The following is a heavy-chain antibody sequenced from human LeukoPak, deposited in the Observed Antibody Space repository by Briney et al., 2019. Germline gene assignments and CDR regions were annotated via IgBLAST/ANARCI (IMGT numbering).Heavy chain of an antibody. J-gene: IGHJ4*02. CDR3: ARAWQWLPLDY. V-gene: IGHV4-4*07. Sequence: SETLSLTCTVSGDSISSYYWSWIRQPAGKGLEWIGRISTSGITNYNPSLKSRVTMSVDTSKNQFSLKLSSVTAADTAVYYCARAWQWLPLDYWGQGTLVTVSS. CDR2: ISTSGIT. D-gene: IGHD6-19*01. CDR1: GDSISSYY.